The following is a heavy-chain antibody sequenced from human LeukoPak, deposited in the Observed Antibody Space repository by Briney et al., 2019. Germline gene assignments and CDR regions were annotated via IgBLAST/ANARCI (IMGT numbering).Heavy chain of an antibody. Sequence: SETLSLTCIVSGGSISSSRFYWGWFRQPPGKGLEWIGTIYYSGSTYYNPSLKSRVTISADTSKNQFSLNLSSVTAADTGVYYCARHVSSDLRIVVVTSDWYFDRWGRGTLVTVSS. CDR1: GGSISSSRFY. J-gene: IGHJ2*01. CDR2: IYYSGST. D-gene: IGHD2-21*02. CDR3: ARHVSSDLRIVVVTSDWYFDR. V-gene: IGHV4-39*01.